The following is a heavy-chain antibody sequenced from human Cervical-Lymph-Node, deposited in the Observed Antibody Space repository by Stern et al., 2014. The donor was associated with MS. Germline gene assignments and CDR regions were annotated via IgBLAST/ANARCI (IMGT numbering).Heavy chain of an antibody. J-gene: IGHJ5*02. CDR1: GGTFTSYS. CDR2: ISPMVAIP. CDR3: ARHRYSRSPGEFDP. V-gene: IGHV1-69*02. Sequence: VQLVESGAEVMKPGSSVKLSCKASGGTFTSYSISWVRQAPGQGLEWMGRISPMVAIPTYAQKFQGRVRIIADESTSTVSMELSSLRSEDTAVYYCARHRYSRSPGEFDPWGQGTLVTVSS. D-gene: IGHD6-6*01.